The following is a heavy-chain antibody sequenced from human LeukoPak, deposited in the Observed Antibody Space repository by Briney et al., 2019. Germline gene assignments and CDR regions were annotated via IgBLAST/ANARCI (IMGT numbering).Heavy chain of an antibody. J-gene: IGHJ4*02. CDR3: ARDPHCSGGSCYDY. V-gene: IGHV1-69*04. CDR1: GGTFSSCA. CDR2: IVPILGIA. D-gene: IGHD2-15*01. Sequence: ASVKVSCKASGGTFSSCAISWVRQAPGQGLEWMGRIVPILGIANYAQKFQGRVTITADKSTSTAYMELSSLRSEDTAVYYCARDPHCSGGSCYDYWGQGTLVTVSS.